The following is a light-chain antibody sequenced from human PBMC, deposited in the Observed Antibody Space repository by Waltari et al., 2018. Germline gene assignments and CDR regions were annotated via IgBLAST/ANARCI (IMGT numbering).Light chain of an antibody. CDR2: KAY. CDR1: QSLNAW. CDR3: QHYISYSWT. V-gene: IGKV1-5*03. Sequence: DIQMTQSPSTLSASVGDRVTITCRASQSLNAWLAWYQQKPGKAPKLLIYKAYSLETGVPSRFSGSGSGTEFTLTISSLQPDDFATYYCQHYISYSWTFGQGTKVEIK. J-gene: IGKJ1*01.